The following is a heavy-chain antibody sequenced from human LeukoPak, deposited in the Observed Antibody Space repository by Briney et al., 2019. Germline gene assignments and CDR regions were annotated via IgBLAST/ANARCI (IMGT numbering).Heavy chain of an antibody. Sequence: ASVKVSCKASGYTFTGYYMHWVRQAPGQGLEWMGRINPNSGGTNYAQKFQGRVTMTRDTSISTAYMELSRLRSDDTAVYYCASSLYCSGGSCYKWYYYMDVWGKGTTVTVSS. J-gene: IGHJ6*03. D-gene: IGHD2-15*01. CDR2: INPNSGGT. CDR1: GYTFTGYY. V-gene: IGHV1-2*06. CDR3: ASSLYCSGGSCYKWYYYMDV.